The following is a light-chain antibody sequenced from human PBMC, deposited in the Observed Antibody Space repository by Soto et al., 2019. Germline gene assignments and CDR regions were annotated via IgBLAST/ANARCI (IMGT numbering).Light chain of an antibody. J-gene: IGKJ5*01. CDR1: QSVSRSY. V-gene: IGKV3D-20*01. CDR2: DAS. Sequence: EIVLTQSPATLSLSPGERATLSCGASQSVSRSYLAWYQQKPGLAPRLLIYDASNRATGIPDRFSGSGSGTDSTLTISRLEPEDFAVYYCQQYGSSPPITFGQGTRLEIK. CDR3: QQYGSSPPIT.